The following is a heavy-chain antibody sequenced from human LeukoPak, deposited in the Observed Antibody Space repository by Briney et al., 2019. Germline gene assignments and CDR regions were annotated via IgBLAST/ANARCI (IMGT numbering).Heavy chain of an antibody. V-gene: IGHV1-46*01. CDR1: GYTFTLNY. CDR3: AREDADYTFSFDF. Sequence: ASVKLSFKASGYTFTLNYMHWVRQAPGQGLEWMRIINPRGGSTTYAQKFQGRLTMTRDTSTSTVYMELSSLRSEHTAVYYCAREDADYTFSFDFWGQGTLVTVSS. CDR2: INPRGGST. J-gene: IGHJ4*02. D-gene: IGHD4-17*01.